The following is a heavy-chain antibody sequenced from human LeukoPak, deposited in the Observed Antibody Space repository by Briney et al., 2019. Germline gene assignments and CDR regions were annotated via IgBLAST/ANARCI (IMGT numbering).Heavy chain of an antibody. J-gene: IGHJ5*02. D-gene: IGHD2-2*01. CDR3: ARGRGYCSSTSCQNWFDP. Sequence: GGSLRLSCAASGFTFSSYSMNWVRQAPGKGLEWVSSISSSSSYIYYADSVKGRFTISRDNAKNSLYLQMNSLRVEDTAVYYCARGRGYCSSTSCQNWFDPWGQGTLVTVSS. CDR1: GFTFSSYS. CDR2: ISSSSSYI. V-gene: IGHV3-21*01.